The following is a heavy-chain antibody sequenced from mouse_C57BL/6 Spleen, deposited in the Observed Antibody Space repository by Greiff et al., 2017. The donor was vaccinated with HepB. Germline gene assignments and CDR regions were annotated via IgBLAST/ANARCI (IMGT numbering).Heavy chain of an antibody. CDR1: GFTFSSYA. V-gene: IGHV5-4*01. Sequence: DVKLQESGGGLVKPGGSLKLSCAASGFTFSSYAMSWVRQTPEKRLEWVATISDGGSYTYYPDNVKGRFTISRDNAKNNLYLQMSHLKSEDTAMYYCARDKGGGNWYFDVWGTGTTVTVSS. CDR3: ARDKGGGNWYFDV. CDR2: ISDGGSYT. J-gene: IGHJ1*03.